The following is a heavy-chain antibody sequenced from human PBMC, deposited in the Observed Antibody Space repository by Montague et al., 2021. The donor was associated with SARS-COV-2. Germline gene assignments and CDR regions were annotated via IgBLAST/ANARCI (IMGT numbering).Heavy chain of an antibody. J-gene: IGHJ4*02. D-gene: IGHD2-2*01. V-gene: IGHV4-39*07. CDR3: ARELGYCSSTNCFHFDY. Sequence: TLSLTCTVSGGSINSSSYYWGWIRQPPGKGLEWIWSIYSGSTYYNPSLKSRVTISVDTPKNQFSLKLSSVTAADTAVFYCARELGYCSSTNCFHFDYWGQGTLVTVSS. CDR1: GGSINSSSYY. CDR2: IYSGST.